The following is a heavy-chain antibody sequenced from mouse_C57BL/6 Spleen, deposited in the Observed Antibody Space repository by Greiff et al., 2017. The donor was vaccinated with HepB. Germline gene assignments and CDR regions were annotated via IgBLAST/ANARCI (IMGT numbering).Heavy chain of an antibody. CDR1: GYTFTSYW. D-gene: IGHD2-4*01. CDR2: IDPSDSYT. V-gene: IGHV1-69*01. CDR3: ARHDYDFSFAY. Sequence: VQLQQPGAELVMPGASVKLSCKASGYTFTSYWMHWVKQRPGQGLEWIGEIDPSDSYTNYNQKFKGKSTLTVDKSSSTAYMQLSSLTSEDSAVYYCARHDYDFSFAYWGQGTLVTVSA. J-gene: IGHJ3*01.